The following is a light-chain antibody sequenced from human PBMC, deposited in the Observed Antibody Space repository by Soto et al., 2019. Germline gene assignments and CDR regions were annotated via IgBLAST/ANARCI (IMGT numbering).Light chain of an antibody. Sequence: EIVLTQSPGTLSLSPGERATLSCRASQSVSSSYLAWYQQKPGQAPRLLIYGASSRATGIPDRFSGSGSGTDFTLTISRLEPEDFAVYWCQQYGGSPRTFGQGTTVDI. CDR2: GAS. CDR3: QQYGGSPRT. CDR1: QSVSSSY. J-gene: IGKJ1*01. V-gene: IGKV3-20*01.